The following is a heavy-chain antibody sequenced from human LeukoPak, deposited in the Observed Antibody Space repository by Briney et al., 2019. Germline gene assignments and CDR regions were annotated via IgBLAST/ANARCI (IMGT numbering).Heavy chain of an antibody. Sequence: ASVKVSCKASGYTFTSYYMHWVRQAPGQGLEWMGIINPSGGSTSYAQKFQGRVTMTRDTSTSTVYMELSSLRPEDTAVYYCAREDPGAAAAPDYFDYWGQGTLVTVSS. CDR1: GYTFTSYY. V-gene: IGHV1-46*01. D-gene: IGHD6-13*01. J-gene: IGHJ4*02. CDR2: INPSGGST. CDR3: AREDPGAAAAPDYFDY.